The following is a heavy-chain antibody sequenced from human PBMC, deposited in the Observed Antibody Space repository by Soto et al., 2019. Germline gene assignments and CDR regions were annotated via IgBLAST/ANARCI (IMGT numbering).Heavy chain of an antibody. Sequence: SETLSLTCAVYGGSFSGYYWSWIRQPPGKGLEWIGEINHSGSTNYNPSLKSRVTISVDTSKNQFSLKLSSVTAADTAVYYCAGNWNYDYWGQGTLVTVSS. V-gene: IGHV4-34*01. CDR1: GGSFSGYY. D-gene: IGHD1-1*01. CDR2: INHSGST. J-gene: IGHJ4*02. CDR3: AGNWNYDY.